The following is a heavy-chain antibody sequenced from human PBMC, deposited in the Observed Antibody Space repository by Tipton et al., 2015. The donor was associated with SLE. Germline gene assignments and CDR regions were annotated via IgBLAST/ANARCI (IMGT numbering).Heavy chain of an antibody. J-gene: IGHJ5*02. CDR2: INHSGST. CDR1: GGSFRGYY. V-gene: IGHV4-34*01. CDR3: ARGGILTGYYPWFDP. D-gene: IGHD3-9*01. Sequence: TLSLTCTVYGGSFRGYYWSWIRQPPGKGLEWIGEINHSGSTNYNPSLKSRVTISVDTSKNQFSLKLSSVTAADTAVYYCARGGILTGYYPWFDPWGQGTLVTVSS.